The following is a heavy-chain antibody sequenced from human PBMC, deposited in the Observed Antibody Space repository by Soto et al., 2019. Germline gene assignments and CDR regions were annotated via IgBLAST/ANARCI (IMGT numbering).Heavy chain of an antibody. CDR3: ARDHGAVAATGQILHSLDPVFDY. Sequence: ASVKVSCKASGYTFTGYYMHWVRQAPGQGLEWMGWINPNSGGTNYAQKFQGRVTMTRDTPISTAYMELSRLRSDDTAVYYCARDHGAVAATGQILHSLDPVFDYCGQGTLVTVSS. D-gene: IGHD6-19*01. CDR1: GYTFTGYY. CDR2: INPNSGGT. J-gene: IGHJ4*02. V-gene: IGHV1-2*02.